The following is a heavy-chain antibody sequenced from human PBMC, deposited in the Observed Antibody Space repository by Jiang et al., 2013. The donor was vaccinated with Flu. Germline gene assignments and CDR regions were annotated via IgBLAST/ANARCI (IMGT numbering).Heavy chain of an antibody. Sequence: PSETLSLTCTVSGGSISTYYWGWFRQPPGKALEWIGYTYYSGSSNSNPSLKSRVTISVETSKNQFSLRLSSVTAADTAVYHCAKFRDGYYHYYGMDVWGPGTTVTVSS. CDR1: GGSISTYY. V-gene: IGHV4-59*01. D-gene: IGHD3-10*01. CDR3: AKFRDGYYHYYGMDV. CDR2: TYYSGSS. J-gene: IGHJ6*02.